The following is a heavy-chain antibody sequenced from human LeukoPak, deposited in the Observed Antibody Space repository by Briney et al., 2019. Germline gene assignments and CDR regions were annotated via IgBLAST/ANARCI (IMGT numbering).Heavy chain of an antibody. Sequence: PGGSLRLSCVVSEFIFSDYYMSWIRQAPGKGLEWVSYISSSGSTIYYADSVKGRFTISRDNAKNSLYLQMNSLRAEDTAVYYCASGYYYGSGTDYWGQGTLVTVSS. V-gene: IGHV3-11*04. CDR3: ASGYYYGSGTDY. CDR1: EFIFSDYY. J-gene: IGHJ4*02. D-gene: IGHD3-10*01. CDR2: ISSSGSTI.